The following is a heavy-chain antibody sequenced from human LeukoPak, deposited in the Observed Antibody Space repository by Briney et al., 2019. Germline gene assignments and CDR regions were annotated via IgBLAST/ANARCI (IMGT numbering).Heavy chain of an antibody. CDR1: GFTFSSYS. D-gene: IGHD3-10*01. CDR2: ISSSSSYI. Sequence: GGSLRLSCAASGFTFSSYSMNWVRQAPGKGLEWVSSISSSSSYIYYADSVKGRFTISRDNAKNSLYLQMNSLRAEDTALYYCATRYASGPIADYWGQGTLVTVSS. V-gene: IGHV3-21*04. CDR3: ATRYASGPIADY. J-gene: IGHJ4*02.